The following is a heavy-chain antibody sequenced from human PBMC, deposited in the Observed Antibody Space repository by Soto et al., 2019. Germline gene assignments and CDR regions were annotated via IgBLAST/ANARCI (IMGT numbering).Heavy chain of an antibody. D-gene: IGHD3-22*01. J-gene: IGHJ5*02. CDR2: ISAYNGNT. Sequence: PVKVSCKASCYTYTRYGISCLRQAHGQGLEWMGWISAYNGNTNYAQKLQGRVTMTTDTSTSTAYMELRSLRSDDTAVYYCARDYYDSSGYSNWFDPWGQGTLVTVSS. CDR3: ARDYYDSSGYSNWFDP. CDR1: CYTYTRYG. V-gene: IGHV1-18*01.